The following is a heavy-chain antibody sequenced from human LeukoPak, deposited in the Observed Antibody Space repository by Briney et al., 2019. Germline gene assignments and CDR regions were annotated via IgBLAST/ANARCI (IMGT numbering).Heavy chain of an antibody. Sequence: ASVKVSCKASGYTFSSYDINWVRQATGHEREWRGWMNPNSGNTGYAQKFQGRVTMTRNTSISTAYMELSSLRSEDTAVYYCARGWDSSGWYGFHWFDPWGQGTLVTVSS. CDR1: GYTFSSYD. J-gene: IGHJ5*02. CDR2: MNPNSGNT. CDR3: ARGWDSSGWYGFHWFDP. D-gene: IGHD6-19*01. V-gene: IGHV1-8*01.